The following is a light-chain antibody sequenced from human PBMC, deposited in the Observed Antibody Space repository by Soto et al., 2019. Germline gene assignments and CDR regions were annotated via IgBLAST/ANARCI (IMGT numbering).Light chain of an antibody. J-gene: IGKJ1*01. CDR1: QTINNW. CDR3: QQYYTSPVA. CDR2: DVS. V-gene: IGKV1-5*01. Sequence: DIQMTQSPSTLSASVGDRVTITCRASQTINNWLAWYQQKPGKAPELLIYDVSSLESGVPSRFSGSGSVTEFTLTISSLQPDDFATYYCQQYYTSPVAFGQGTKV.